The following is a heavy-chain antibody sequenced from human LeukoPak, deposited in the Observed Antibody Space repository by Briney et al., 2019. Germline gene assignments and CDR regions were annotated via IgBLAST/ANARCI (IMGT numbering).Heavy chain of an antibody. Sequence: SETLSLTCTVSGGSISSGGYYWSWIRQPPGKGLEWIGYIYYSGSTNYNPSLKSRVTISVDTSKNQFSLKLSSVTAADTAVYYCVGARTAMVLRAKWFDPWGQGTLVTVSS. CDR3: VGARTAMVLRAKWFDP. D-gene: IGHD5-18*01. V-gene: IGHV4-61*08. CDR2: IYYSGST. J-gene: IGHJ5*02. CDR1: GGSISSGGYY.